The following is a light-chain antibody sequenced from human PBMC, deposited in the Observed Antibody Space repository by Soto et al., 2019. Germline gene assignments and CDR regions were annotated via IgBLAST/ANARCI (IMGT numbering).Light chain of an antibody. CDR3: QQYNSSPWT. V-gene: IGKV1-5*03. J-gene: IGKJ1*01. CDR2: EAS. CDR1: QSISTW. Sequence: DIQMTQSPSTLSGSIGDRVTVTCRASQSISTWLAWYQQKPGKAPKVLIYEASSLASGVPSRFSGSGSGTEFTLTISSLQPDDFATYYCQQYNSSPWTSGQGTNVEIK.